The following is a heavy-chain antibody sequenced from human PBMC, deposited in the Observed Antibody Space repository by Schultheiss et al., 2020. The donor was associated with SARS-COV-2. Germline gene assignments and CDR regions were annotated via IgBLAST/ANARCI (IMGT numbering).Heavy chain of an antibody. D-gene: IGHD1-26*01. V-gene: IGHV3-30*07. CDR1: GFTFSSYA. Sequence: SCAASGFTFSSYAMHWVRQAPGKGLEWVAVISYDGSNKDYADSVKGRFTISRDNSKNTLYLQMNSLRAEDTAVYYCAKGSGNRDYWGQGTLVTVSS. CDR3: AKGSGNRDY. CDR2: ISYDGSNK. J-gene: IGHJ4*02.